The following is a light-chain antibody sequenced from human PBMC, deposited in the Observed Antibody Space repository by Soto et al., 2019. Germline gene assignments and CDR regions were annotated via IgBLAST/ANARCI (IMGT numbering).Light chain of an antibody. V-gene: IGKV3-11*01. CDR2: DAS. Sequence: EIVLTQSPATLSLSPGERATLSCRASQSVRSYLAWYQEKPGQAPRLLIYDASNRATGIPARFSGSGSGTDFTLTISSLEAEDFAVYYCQQRSTWPITFGQGTRLEIQ. CDR1: QSVRSY. CDR3: QQRSTWPIT. J-gene: IGKJ5*01.